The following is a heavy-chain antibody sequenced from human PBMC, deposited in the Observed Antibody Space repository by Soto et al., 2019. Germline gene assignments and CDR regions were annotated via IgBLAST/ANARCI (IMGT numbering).Heavy chain of an antibody. J-gene: IGHJ4*02. CDR2: VYNSRST. V-gene: IGHV4-61*01. CDR3: ARGLVVTYYFDY. Sequence: PSETLSLTCTVSGGSVSSGNFFWSWIRQPPGKGLEWVGYVYNSRSTKYSPSLKSRVTISVDTSKNQFSLKMSSVTAADTAVYYCARGLVVTYYFDYWGQGTLVTVSS. D-gene: IGHD3-22*01. CDR1: GGSVSSGNFF.